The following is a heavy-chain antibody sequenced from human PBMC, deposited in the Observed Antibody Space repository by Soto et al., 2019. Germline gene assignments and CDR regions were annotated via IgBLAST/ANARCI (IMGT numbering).Heavy chain of an antibody. Sequence: PSETLSLTCTVSGGSISSSSYYWGWIRQPPGKGLEWIGSIYYSGSTYYNPSLKSRVTISVDTSKNQFSLKLSSVTAADTAVYYCARQSMVRGVIREGYYYYCGMDVWGQGTTVTVSS. CDR2: IYYSGST. CDR1: GGSISSSSYY. J-gene: IGHJ6*02. V-gene: IGHV4-39*01. CDR3: ARQSMVRGVIREGYYYYCGMDV. D-gene: IGHD3-10*01.